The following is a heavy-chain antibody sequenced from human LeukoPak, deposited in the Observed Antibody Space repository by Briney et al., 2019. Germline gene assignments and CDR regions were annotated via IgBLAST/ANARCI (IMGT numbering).Heavy chain of an antibody. D-gene: IGHD3-3*01. CDR3: AKDPNPFYDFWSGYK. Sequence: GGSLTLSCAASGFTFTGHTMTWLRQAPGKGLEWVSIIGGRDDRTYYADSVKGRFTISRDNSKNTLYLQMNSLRGEDTAVYYCAKDPNPFYDFWSGYKWGQGTLVTVSS. J-gene: IGHJ4*02. CDR2: IGGRDDRT. CDR1: GFTFTGHT. V-gene: IGHV3-23*01.